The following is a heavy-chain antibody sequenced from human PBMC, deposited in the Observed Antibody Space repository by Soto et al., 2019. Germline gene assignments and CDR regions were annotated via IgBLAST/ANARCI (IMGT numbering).Heavy chain of an antibody. CDR2: SYHSGST. CDR1: GASITSLNYY. J-gene: IGHJ4*02. V-gene: IGHV4-39*01. D-gene: IGHD6-6*01. CDR3: ARRGWGSSSFFDY. Sequence: QLQLQESGPGLVKPSETLSLTCTVSGASITSLNYYWGWIRQPPGKGLEWIGSSYHSGSTYYTPSLMSRVAMSVDTSKNQFSLKLNSVTAADTAVYYCARRGWGSSSFFDYWGQGTLVTVSS.